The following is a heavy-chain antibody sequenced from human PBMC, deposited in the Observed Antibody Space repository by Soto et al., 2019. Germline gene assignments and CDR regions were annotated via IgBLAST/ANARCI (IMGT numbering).Heavy chain of an antibody. CDR3: VRGYCPGGSCELGPAFDY. Sequence: SQTLSLTCAISGDSVSSNTATWNWIRQSPSRGLDWLGRIYHWSKLSTEYAVSVTSRMTINADTSKNQFSMQLKSVTPEDTAVYYCVRGYCPGGSCELGPAFDYWGRGTLVTVSS. CDR2: IYHWSKLST. V-gene: IGHV6-1*01. J-gene: IGHJ4*02. CDR1: GDSVSSNTAT. D-gene: IGHD2-15*01.